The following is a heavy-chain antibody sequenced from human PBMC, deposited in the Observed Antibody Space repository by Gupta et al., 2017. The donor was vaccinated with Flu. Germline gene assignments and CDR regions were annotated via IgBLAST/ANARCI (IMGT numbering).Heavy chain of an antibody. V-gene: IGHV3-49*04. CDR2: IRSKAYGGTT. D-gene: IGHD3-22*01. CDR3: TRATDVIVVVNDAFDI. Sequence: EVQLVESGGGLVQPGRSLRLSCTASGFTLGDYAMSWVRQAPGKGLEWVGFIRSKAYGGTTEYAASVKGRFTTSRDDSKSIAYLQMNSLKTEDTAVYYCTRATDVIVVVNDAFDIWGQGTMVTVSS. J-gene: IGHJ3*02. CDR1: GFTLGDYA.